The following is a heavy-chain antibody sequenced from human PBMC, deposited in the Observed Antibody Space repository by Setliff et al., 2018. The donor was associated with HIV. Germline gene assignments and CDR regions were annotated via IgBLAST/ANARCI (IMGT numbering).Heavy chain of an antibody. CDR3: ARSNEDYYDSKVSGFDP. D-gene: IGHD3-22*01. J-gene: IGHJ5*02. CDR2: ISGDTGDI. V-gene: IGHV1-18*01. Sequence: ASVKVSCKASGYTVTTYGISWVRQAPGQGLEWMGWISGDTGDIKYSQRFEGRLTMTTETSTNTAYMELRSLRSDDTAVYYCARSNEDYYDSKVSGFDPWGQGTLVTVSS. CDR1: GYTVTTYG.